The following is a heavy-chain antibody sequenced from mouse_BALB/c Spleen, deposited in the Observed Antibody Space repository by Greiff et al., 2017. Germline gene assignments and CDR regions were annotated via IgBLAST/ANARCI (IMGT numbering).Heavy chain of an antibody. D-gene: IGHD2-1*01. CDR2: IWAGGST. J-gene: IGHJ3*01. CDR3: AREDYGNWFAY. Sequence: QVQLKESGPGLVAPSQSLSITCTVSGFSLTSYGVHWVRQPPGKGLEWLGVIWAGGSTNYNSALMSRLSISKDNSKSQVFLKMNSLQTDDTAMYYCAREDYGNWFAYWGQGTLVTVSA. V-gene: IGHV2-9*02. CDR1: GFSLTSYG.